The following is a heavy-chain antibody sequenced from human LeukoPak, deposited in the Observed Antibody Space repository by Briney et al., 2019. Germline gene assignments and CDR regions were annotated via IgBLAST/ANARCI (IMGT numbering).Heavy chain of an antibody. CDR3: ARHPSITKYYYYMDV. J-gene: IGHJ6*03. CDR2: IYPGDSDT. V-gene: IGHV5-51*01. D-gene: IGHD3-10*01. Sequence: GESLKISCKGSGYSFTSYWIGWVRQMPGKGLEWMGIIYPGDSDTRYSPSFQGQVTISADKSISTAYLQWSSLKASDTAMYYCARHPSITKYYYYMDVWGKGTTVTVSS. CDR1: GYSFTSYW.